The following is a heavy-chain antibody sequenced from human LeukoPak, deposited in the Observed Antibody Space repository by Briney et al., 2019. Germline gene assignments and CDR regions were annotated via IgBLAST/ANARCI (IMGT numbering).Heavy chain of an antibody. D-gene: IGHD2-2*01. Sequence: GASVKVSCKASGGTFSSYAISWVRQAPGQGLEWMGGIIPIFGTANYAQKFQGRVTITADESTSTAYMELSSLRSEDTAVYYCASCRDIVVVPAANDLDYWGQGTLVTVSS. V-gene: IGHV1-69*13. J-gene: IGHJ4*02. CDR2: IIPIFGTA. CDR1: GGTFSSYA. CDR3: ASCRDIVVVPAANDLDY.